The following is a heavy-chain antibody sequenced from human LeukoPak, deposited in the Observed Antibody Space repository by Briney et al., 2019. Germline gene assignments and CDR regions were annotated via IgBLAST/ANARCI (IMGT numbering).Heavy chain of an antibody. CDR2: ISGSGETT. V-gene: IGHV3-23*01. J-gene: IGHJ4*02. CDR3: AKDLSSGTGRGFDY. Sequence: PGGSLRLSCVASGFPFSAYAMSWVRQAPGKGLEWVGGISGSGETTYYAESVKGRFTIQRDNSKNTLYLQMNSLRAEDTALYYCAKDLSSGTGRGFDYWGQGTLVTVSS. D-gene: IGHD3/OR15-3a*01. CDR1: GFPFSAYA.